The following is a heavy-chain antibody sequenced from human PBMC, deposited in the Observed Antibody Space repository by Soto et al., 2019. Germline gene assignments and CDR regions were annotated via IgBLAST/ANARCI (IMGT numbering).Heavy chain of an antibody. CDR2: INHSGST. V-gene: IGHV4-34*01. CDR3: ARARYGDYSIDAFDI. J-gene: IGHJ3*02. Sequence: PSETLSLTCAVYGGSFSGYYWSWIRQPPGKGLEWIGEINHSGSTNYNPSLKSRVTISVDTSKNQFSLKLSSVTAADTAVYYCARARYGDYSIDAFDIWGQGTMVTVSS. CDR1: GGSFSGYY. D-gene: IGHD4-17*01.